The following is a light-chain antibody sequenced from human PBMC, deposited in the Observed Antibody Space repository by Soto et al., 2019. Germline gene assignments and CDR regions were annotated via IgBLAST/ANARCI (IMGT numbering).Light chain of an antibody. CDR2: DAS. V-gene: IGKV1-5*01. CDR1: QSISSW. CDR3: QQYNTYPWM. J-gene: IGKJ1*01. Sequence: DIQVTQSPSTLSASVGDRVTFTCRASQSISSWLAWYQQKPGRAPKLLIYDASTLESGVPSRFSGSGSGTEFTLTISRLQPDDFETYYCQQYNTYPWMFGQGTKVDIX.